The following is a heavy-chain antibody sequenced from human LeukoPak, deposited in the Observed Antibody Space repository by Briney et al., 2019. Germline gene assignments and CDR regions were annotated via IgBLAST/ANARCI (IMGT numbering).Heavy chain of an antibody. CDR2: ISGSGGST. CDR1: GFTFSSYA. D-gene: IGHD3-22*01. Sequence: GGSLRLSCAASGFTFSSYAMSWVRQAPGKGLEWVSAISGSGGSTYYADSVKGRFTISRDNSKNTLYLQMNSLRAEDTAVYYCARGYYYDSSGWPGAFDIWGQGTMVTVSS. J-gene: IGHJ3*02. CDR3: ARGYYYDSSGWPGAFDI. V-gene: IGHV3-23*01.